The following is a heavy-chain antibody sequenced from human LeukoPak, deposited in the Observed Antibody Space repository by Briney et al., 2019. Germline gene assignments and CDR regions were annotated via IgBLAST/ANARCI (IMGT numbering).Heavy chain of an antibody. Sequence: GGSLRLSCAASGLSVSSNYMSWVRQAPGKGLEWVSVIYGGGTTYYADSVKGRFTISRDNSKNTLYLQMNSLGAEDTAVYYCARAIPFGGYFDYWGQGALVTVSS. CDR1: GLSVSSNY. D-gene: IGHD2-15*01. CDR2: IYGGGTT. V-gene: IGHV3-53*01. CDR3: ARAIPFGGYFDY. J-gene: IGHJ4*02.